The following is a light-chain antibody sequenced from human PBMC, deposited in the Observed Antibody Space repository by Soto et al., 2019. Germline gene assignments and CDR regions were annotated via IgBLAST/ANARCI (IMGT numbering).Light chain of an antibody. V-gene: IGKV1-27*01. CDR1: QGISNY. J-gene: IGKJ3*01. CDR3: QTYKSAPFT. CDR2: AAS. Sequence: DIQMTQSPSSLSASVGDRVTFTCRASQGISNYLAWYQQKPGKVPNLLIYAASTLQSGVPSRFRGSGTRTHFTLTISHLPPEDVATYYCQTYKSAPFTFVPGTKVDIK.